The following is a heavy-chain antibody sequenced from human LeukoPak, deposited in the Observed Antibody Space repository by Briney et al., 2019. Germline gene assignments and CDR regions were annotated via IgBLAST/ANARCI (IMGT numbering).Heavy chain of an antibody. Sequence: VASVKVSCKASGGTFSSYAISWVRQAPGQGLEWMGRIIPIFGIANYAQKFQSRVTITADKSTSTAYMELSSLRSEDTAVYYCARSTKYSSSYYYYGMDVWGQGTTVTVSS. V-gene: IGHV1-69*04. J-gene: IGHJ6*02. D-gene: IGHD6-6*01. CDR3: ARSTKYSSSYYYYGMDV. CDR1: GGTFSSYA. CDR2: IIPIFGIA.